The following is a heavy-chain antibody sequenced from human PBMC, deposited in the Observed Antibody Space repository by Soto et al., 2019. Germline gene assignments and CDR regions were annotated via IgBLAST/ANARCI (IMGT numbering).Heavy chain of an antibody. CDR3: AKDKRAAKYYFDY. V-gene: IGHV3-23*01. J-gene: IGHJ4*02. D-gene: IGHD6-13*01. Sequence: HPGGSLRLSCAASGFTFSSYAMSWVRQAPGKGLEWVSAISGSGGSTYYADSVKGRFTISRDNSKNTLYLQMNSLRAEDTAVYYCAKDKRAAKYYFDYWGQGTLVTVSS. CDR2: ISGSGGST. CDR1: GFTFSSYA.